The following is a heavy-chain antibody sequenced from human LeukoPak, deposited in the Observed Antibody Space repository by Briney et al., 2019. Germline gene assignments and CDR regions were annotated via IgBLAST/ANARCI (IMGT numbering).Heavy chain of an antibody. CDR1: GFTFSTYW. J-gene: IGHJ4*02. D-gene: IGHD3-10*01. CDR2: VNGPGSDT. Sequence: GGSLRLSCAASGFTFSTYWMQWVRQAPGKGLVWVPHVNGPGSDTSYADSVKGRFTISRDNAKNTLYLQMNSLRAEDTAVYYCTRGGSYGSFDSWGQGTLVTVSS. V-gene: IGHV3-74*01. CDR3: TRGGSYGSFDS.